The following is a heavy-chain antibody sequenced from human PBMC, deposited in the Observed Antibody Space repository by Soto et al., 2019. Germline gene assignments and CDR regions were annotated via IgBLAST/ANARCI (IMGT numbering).Heavy chain of an antibody. J-gene: IGHJ4*02. CDR1: GYTFSDYG. D-gene: IGHD3-22*01. CDR2: INVYGGTT. Sequence: QVHLVQSGSEVKTAGAAVKVSCKASGYTFSDYGVSWVRQAPGQGLEWMGWINVYGGTTNYLPKFQGRVTMTTDTSTSTLYMELRDLSSEDTAVYYCARGLGGYLSSSGHTHKYLDYWGQGTLVTVSS. V-gene: IGHV1-18*01. CDR3: ARGLGGYLSSSGHTHKYLDY.